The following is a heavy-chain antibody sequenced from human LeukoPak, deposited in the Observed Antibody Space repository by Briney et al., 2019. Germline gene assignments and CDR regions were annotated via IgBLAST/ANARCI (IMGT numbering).Heavy chain of an antibody. CDR2: IKQDGSEK. V-gene: IGHV3-7*01. Sequence: GGSLILSCAASGFTFSSYWMSWVRQAPGKGLEWVANIKQDGSEKYYVDSVKGRFTISRDNAKNSLYLQMNSLRAEDTAVYYCARDASPGSSGHKGYWGQGTLVTVSS. CDR1: GFTFSSYW. CDR3: ARDASPGSSGHKGY. D-gene: IGHD3-22*01. J-gene: IGHJ4*02.